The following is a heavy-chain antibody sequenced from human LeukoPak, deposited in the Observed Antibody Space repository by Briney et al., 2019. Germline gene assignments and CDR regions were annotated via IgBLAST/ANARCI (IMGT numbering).Heavy chain of an antibody. CDR1: GSRFTSYW. CDR3: ARHPDSSGYMYYFDY. D-gene: IGHD3-22*01. V-gene: IGHV5-51*01. CDR2: IYPGDSDT. J-gene: IGHJ4*02. Sequence: GASLQISCKGSGSRFTSYWIGWVRQLPGKGLEWMGIIYPGDSDTRYSPSFQGQVTISADKSISTAYLQWSSLKASDTAMYYCARHPDSSGYMYYFDYWGQGTLVTVSS.